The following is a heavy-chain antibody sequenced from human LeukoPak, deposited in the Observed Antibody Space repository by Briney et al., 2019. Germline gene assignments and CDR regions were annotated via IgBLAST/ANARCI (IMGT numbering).Heavy chain of an antibody. CDR1: GFTFSHYY. V-gene: IGHV3-11*01. J-gene: IGHJ4*02. CDR2: ITSTATT. Sequence: GGSLRLSCAASGFTFSHYYMTWIRQAPGKGLEWVSYITSTATTYYADSVKGRFTISRDNAKNSLYLQMNSLRAEDTALYYCARFDFWSGYFDYWGQGTLVTVSS. CDR3: ARFDFWSGYFDY. D-gene: IGHD3-3*01.